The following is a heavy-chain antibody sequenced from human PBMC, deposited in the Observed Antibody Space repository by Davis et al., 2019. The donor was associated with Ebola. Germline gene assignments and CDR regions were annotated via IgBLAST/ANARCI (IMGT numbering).Heavy chain of an antibody. CDR2: INHSGST. CDR3: ARHLGFLRAGMDV. V-gene: IGHV4-34*01. CDR1: GGSFSGYY. D-gene: IGHD3-3*01. Sequence: SETLSLTCAVYGGSFSGYYWSWIRQPPEKGLEWIGEINHSGSTNYNPSLKSRVTISVDTSKNQFSLKLSSVTAADTAVYYCARHLGFLRAGMDVWGQGTTVTVSS. J-gene: IGHJ6*02.